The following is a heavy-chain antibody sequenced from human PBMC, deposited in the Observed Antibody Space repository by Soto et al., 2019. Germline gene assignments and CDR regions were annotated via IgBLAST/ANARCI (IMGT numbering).Heavy chain of an antibody. CDR3: ARGVYDTIFGVVSPDY. CDR2: INHSGST. Sequence: SGTLSLTCAGYGGSFSDYYCSWIRQAPGKGQQWIGEINHSGSTHYNPSLNSRVTISVDTSKNQFSMQPSSLTAADTVVYYCARGVYDTIFGVVSPDYWRQGXLVTV. CDR1: GGSFSDYY. J-gene: IGHJ4*02. V-gene: IGHV4-34*01. D-gene: IGHD3-3*01.